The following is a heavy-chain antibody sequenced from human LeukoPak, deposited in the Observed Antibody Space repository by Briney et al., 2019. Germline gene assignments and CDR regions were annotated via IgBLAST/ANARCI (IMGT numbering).Heavy chain of an antibody. D-gene: IGHD5-12*01. Sequence: AGGSLRLSCAASGFTFSSYGMHWVRQAPGKGLEWVANIKQDGSEQYYVDSVKGRFTISRDNAKNSLYLQMISLRAEDTAVYYCARVSGTYFDYWGQGTLVTVSS. CDR2: IKQDGSEQ. CDR1: GFTFSSYG. J-gene: IGHJ4*02. V-gene: IGHV3-7*01. CDR3: ARVSGTYFDY.